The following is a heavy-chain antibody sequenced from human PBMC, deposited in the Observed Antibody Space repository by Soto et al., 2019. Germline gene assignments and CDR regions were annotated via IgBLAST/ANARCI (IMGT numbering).Heavy chain of an antibody. J-gene: IGHJ4*02. Sequence: GGSLRLSCAASGFSFSDYWMSWVRQAPGKGLEWVANIKQDGSDKYYVDSVKGRFTISRDNAKNSLYLQMNSLRAEDTAVYYCARDSSRALHLGELSSEFEYWGQGTLVTVSS. CDR3: ARDSSRALHLGELSSEFEY. CDR1: GFSFSDYW. CDR2: IKQDGSDK. V-gene: IGHV3-7*01. D-gene: IGHD3-16*02.